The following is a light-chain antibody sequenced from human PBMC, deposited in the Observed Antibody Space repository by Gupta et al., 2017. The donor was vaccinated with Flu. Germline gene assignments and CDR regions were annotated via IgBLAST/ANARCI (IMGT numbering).Light chain of an antibody. CDR1: SSEVGNYDY. CDR3: CSDAGTGTFV. V-gene: IGLV2-11*03. CDR2: EVT. J-gene: IGLJ3*02. Sequence: SVTITCTGTSSEVGNYDYVSWYQQHTGKAHKLMIYEVTKRTAGVPDRFSGSKSGNTASLAISGLQDEEEANYYGCSDAGTGTFVFGGGTKLTVL.